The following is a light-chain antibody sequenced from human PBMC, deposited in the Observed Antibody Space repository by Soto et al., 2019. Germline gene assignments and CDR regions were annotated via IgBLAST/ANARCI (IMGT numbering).Light chain of an antibody. CDR3: TSYTTTSPYV. CDR1: INDVGGYDF. V-gene: IGLV2-14*01. Sequence: QSVLTQPASVSGSPGQSITISCTGTINDVGGYDFVSWYQHHPGKAPKLMIFEVSNRPSGVSNHFSGSKSGNTASLTISGLQDEDEADYYCTSYTTTSPYVFGTGTKGTVL. J-gene: IGLJ1*01. CDR2: EVS.